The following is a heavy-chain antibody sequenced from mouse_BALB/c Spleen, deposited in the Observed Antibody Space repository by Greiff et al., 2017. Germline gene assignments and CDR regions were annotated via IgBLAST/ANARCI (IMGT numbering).Heavy chain of an antibody. D-gene: IGHD1-1*01. V-gene: IGHV2-9*02. CDR3: ARGGLDYYGSSHYAMDY. Sequence: VNVVESGPGLVAPSQSLSITCTVSGFSLTSYGVHWVRQPPGKGLEWLGVIWAGGSTNYNSALMSRLSISKDNSKSQVFLKMNSLQTDDTAMYYCARGGLDYYGSSHYAMDYWGQGTSVTVSS. CDR1: GFSLTSYG. CDR2: IWAGGST. J-gene: IGHJ4*01.